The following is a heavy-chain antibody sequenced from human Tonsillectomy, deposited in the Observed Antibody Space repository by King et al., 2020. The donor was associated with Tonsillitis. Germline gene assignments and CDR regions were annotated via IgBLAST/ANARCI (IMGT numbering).Heavy chain of an antibody. CDR2: VIPVFGTA. J-gene: IGHJ5*02. CDR3: ASGENWFDP. Sequence: QLVQSGAEVKKPGSSVKVSCKASGGTFSNYAISLVRQAPGQGLEWMGGVIPVFGTANYAQKFQERVTITADESTSTAYMELSSLRSEDTAVYYCASGENWFDPWGQGTLVTVSP. V-gene: IGHV1-69*01. CDR1: GGTFSNYA. D-gene: IGHD2-21*01.